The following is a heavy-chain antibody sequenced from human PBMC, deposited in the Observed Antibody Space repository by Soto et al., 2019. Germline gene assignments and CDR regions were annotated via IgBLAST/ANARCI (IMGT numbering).Heavy chain of an antibody. Sequence: QVQLVQSGAEVKKPGASVKVSCKASGYTFTGYYMHWVRQAPGQGLEWMGWINPNSGGTNYAQKFQGWVTMTRDTAISTAYMELSRLRYDDTAVYYCARGVSRWLQKSRGWGLLDLGQGTLVTVSS. J-gene: IGHJ4*02. CDR2: INPNSGGT. CDR1: GYTFTGYY. CDR3: ARGVSRWLQKSRGWGLLD. V-gene: IGHV1-2*04. D-gene: IGHD5-12*01.